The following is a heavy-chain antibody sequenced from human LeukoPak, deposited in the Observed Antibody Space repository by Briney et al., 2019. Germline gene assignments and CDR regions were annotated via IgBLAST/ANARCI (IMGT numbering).Heavy chain of an antibody. CDR2: IYYSGST. Sequence: PSETLSLTCTVSGGSISSYYWSWIRQPPGKGLEWIGYIYYSGSTNYNPSLKNRVTISVDTSKNQFSLKLSSVTAADTAVYYCARDNYGSGSLLLDNWFDPWGQGTLVTVSS. V-gene: IGHV4-59*01. J-gene: IGHJ5*02. CDR3: ARDNYGSGSLLLDNWFDP. CDR1: GGSISSYY. D-gene: IGHD3-10*01.